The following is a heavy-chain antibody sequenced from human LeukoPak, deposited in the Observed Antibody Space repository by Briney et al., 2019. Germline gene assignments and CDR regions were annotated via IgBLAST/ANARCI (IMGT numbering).Heavy chain of an antibody. CDR1: GGSFSGYY. Sequence: SETLSLTCAVYGGSFSGYYWSWIRKPPGKGLEWIGEINHSGSTNYNPSLKSRVTISVDTSKNQFSLKLSSVTAADTAVYYCARGRSIAARADYYYYMDVWGKGTTVTVSS. J-gene: IGHJ6*03. CDR3: ARGRSIAARADYYYYMDV. D-gene: IGHD6-6*01. V-gene: IGHV4-34*01. CDR2: INHSGST.